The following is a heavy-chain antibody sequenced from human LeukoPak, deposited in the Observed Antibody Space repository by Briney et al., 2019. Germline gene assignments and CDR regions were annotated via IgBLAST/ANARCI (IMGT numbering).Heavy chain of an antibody. CDR3: AKASLLSDFWSGPKGYYFDY. CDR2: ISGGGGST. J-gene: IGHJ4*02. D-gene: IGHD3-3*01. V-gene: IGHV3-23*01. CDR1: GFTFSSHA. Sequence: PGGSLRLSCAASGFTFSSHATSWVRQAPGKGLEWVSGISGGGGSTNYADSVKGRFTISRDNSKNTLYLQMNSLRAEDTAVFYCAKASLLSDFWSGPKGYYFDYWGQGALVTVSS.